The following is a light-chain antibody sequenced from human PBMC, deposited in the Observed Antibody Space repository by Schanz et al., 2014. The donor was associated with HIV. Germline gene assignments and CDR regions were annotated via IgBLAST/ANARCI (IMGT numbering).Light chain of an antibody. CDR1: QSISNSY. V-gene: IGKV3-20*01. Sequence: EIVLTQSPGTLSLSPGERATLSCRASQSISNSYLAWYRQKPGQAPRILIYGASNRATGSPDRFSGSGSGTDFTLTISRLEPEDFAVYYCQQCGSSPTFGQGTKVEIK. CDR3: QQCGSSPT. J-gene: IGKJ1*01. CDR2: GAS.